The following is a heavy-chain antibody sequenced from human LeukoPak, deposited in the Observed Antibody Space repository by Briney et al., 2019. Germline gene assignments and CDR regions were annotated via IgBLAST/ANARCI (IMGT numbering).Heavy chain of an antibody. CDR3: ARLRRDGYNYLDY. J-gene: IGHJ4*02. Sequence: PSETLSLTCTVSGGSIGSGGYYWSWIRQHPGKGLEWIGYIYYSGSTNYNPSLKSRVTISVDTSKNQFSLKLTSVTAADTAVYYCARLRRDGYNYLDYWGQGTLVSVSS. D-gene: IGHD5-24*01. CDR2: IYYSGST. CDR1: GGSIGSGGYY. V-gene: IGHV4-61*08.